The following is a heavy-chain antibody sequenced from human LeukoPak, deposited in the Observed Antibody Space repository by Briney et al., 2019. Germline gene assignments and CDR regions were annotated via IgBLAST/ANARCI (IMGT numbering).Heavy chain of an antibody. Sequence: LSETLSLTCTVSGASMNKYYWSWIRQPPGKGLEWIGYIHYGGNTNYSPSLESRLTISVDRSNNQFSLSLTSVTAADTAVYYCARRSDLWSGFRSDYYYMDVWGNGTTVIVSS. CDR1: GASMNKYY. CDR2: IHYGGNT. D-gene: IGHD3-3*01. J-gene: IGHJ6*03. CDR3: ARRSDLWSGFRSDYYYMDV. V-gene: IGHV4-59*08.